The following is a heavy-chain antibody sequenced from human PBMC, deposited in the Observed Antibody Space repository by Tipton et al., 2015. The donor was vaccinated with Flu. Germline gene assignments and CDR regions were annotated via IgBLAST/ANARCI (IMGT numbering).Heavy chain of an antibody. J-gene: IGHJ4*02. CDR3: AGGGSELRYFDWLLGY. V-gene: IGHV3-48*03. D-gene: IGHD3-9*01. CDR2: ISSSGSTI. Sequence: SLRLSCAASGFTFSSYEMNWVRQAPGKGLEWVSYISSSGSTIYYADSVKGRFTISRDNAKNSLYLQMNSLRAEDTAVYYCAGGGSELRYFDWLLGYWGQGTLVTVSS. CDR1: GFTFSSYE.